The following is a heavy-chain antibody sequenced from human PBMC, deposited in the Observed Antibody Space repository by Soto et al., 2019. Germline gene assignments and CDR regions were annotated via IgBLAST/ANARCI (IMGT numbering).Heavy chain of an antibody. J-gene: IGHJ5*02. V-gene: IGHV4-4*02. CDR3: ARAGSVYTPTWFGP. D-gene: IGHD3-16*01. Sequence: SETLSLTCAVSSGSISSSNWWSWVRQPPGKGLEWIGEIYHSGSTNYNPSLKSRVTISVDKSKNQFSLKLSSVTAADTAVYYCARAGSVYTPTWFGPWGQGTLVTVSS. CDR1: SGSISSSNW. CDR2: IYHSGST.